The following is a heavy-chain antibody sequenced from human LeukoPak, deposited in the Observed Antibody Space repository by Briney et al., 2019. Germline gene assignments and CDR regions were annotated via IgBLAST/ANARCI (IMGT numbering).Heavy chain of an antibody. CDR2: IYYSGST. V-gene: IGHV4-59*01. CDR1: GGSISSYY. CDR3: ARGRYYYDSSGRWYFDL. D-gene: IGHD3-22*01. Sequence: SETLSLTCTVSGGSISSYYWSWIRQPPGKGLEWIGYIYYSGSTNYNPSLKSRVTISVDTSKNQFSLKLSSVTAADTAVYYCARGRYYYDSSGRWYFDLWGRGTLVTASS. J-gene: IGHJ2*01.